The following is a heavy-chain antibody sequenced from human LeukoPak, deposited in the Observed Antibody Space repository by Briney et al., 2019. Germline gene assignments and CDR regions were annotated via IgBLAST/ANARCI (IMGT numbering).Heavy chain of an antibody. CDR1: GFTFSNAW. CDR2: IKSKTDGGTT. J-gene: IGHJ4*02. Sequence: GGSLRLSCAASGFTFSNAWMSWVRQAPGKGLEWVGRIKSKTDGGTTDYAAPVKGRFTISRDDSKNTLYLQMNSLETEDTAVYYCTTEPVLVGATRVADYWGQGTLVTVSS. V-gene: IGHV3-15*01. CDR3: TTEPVLVGATRVADY. D-gene: IGHD1-26*01.